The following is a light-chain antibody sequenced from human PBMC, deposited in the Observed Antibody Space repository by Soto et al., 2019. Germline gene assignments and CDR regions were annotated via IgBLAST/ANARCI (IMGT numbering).Light chain of an antibody. CDR2: DAS. CDR3: QQRSNWPLT. CDR1: QSVSSY. V-gene: IGKV3-11*01. Sequence: EIVLTQSPATLSLSPGERATHSCRASQSVSSYLAWYQQKPGQAPRLLIYDASNRATGIPARFSGSGSGTDCTLTISSLEPEDFAVYYCQQRSNWPLTFGGGTKVEIK. J-gene: IGKJ4*01.